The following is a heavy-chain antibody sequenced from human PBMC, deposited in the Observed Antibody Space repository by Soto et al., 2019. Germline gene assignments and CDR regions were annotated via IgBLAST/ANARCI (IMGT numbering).Heavy chain of an antibody. CDR2: ISGGGGNT. J-gene: IGHJ6*02. CDR1: GFTFSAYV. Sequence: EVQLLGSGGGLVQPGGSLRLSCEASGFTFSAYVMSWVRQAPGQGLEWVSTISGGGGNTYYADSVKGRFTVSRDNSKNPFYLKMNSVRAAETAVYYCAKVSSEVVGATANWEGYSSGMDVGGQGPRVTVSS. V-gene: IGHV3-23*01. CDR3: AKVSSEVVGATANWEGYSSGMDV. D-gene: IGHD2-21*02.